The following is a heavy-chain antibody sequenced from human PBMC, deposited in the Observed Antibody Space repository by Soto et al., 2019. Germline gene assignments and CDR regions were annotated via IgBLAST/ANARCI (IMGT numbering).Heavy chain of an antibody. D-gene: IGHD3-22*01. CDR1: VFTFINYA. CDR3: AKGMYYYDSSGYRLFDY. CDR2: ISVSGGST. J-gene: IGHJ4*02. V-gene: IGHV3-23*01. Sequence: GGSLRLSCASSVFTFINYAMNWVRQAPGKGLEWVSGISVSGGSTYYADSVKGRVTVSRDNSKNTVFLQMNSLRAEDTAVYFCAKGMYYYDSSGYRLFDYWGQGTLVTVSS.